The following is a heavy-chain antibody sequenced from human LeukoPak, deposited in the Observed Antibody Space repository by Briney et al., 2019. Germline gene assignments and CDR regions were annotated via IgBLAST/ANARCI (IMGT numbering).Heavy chain of an antibody. CDR2: ISPSGSTI. D-gene: IGHD2-2*01. V-gene: IGHV3-11*01. J-gene: IGHJ4*02. CDR1: GFNFSDFY. Sequence: PGGSLRLSCAASGFNFSDFYMSWIRQAPGKGLEWLSSISPSGSTITYAASVKGRVTVSRDNAKTSLFLQMNSLRADDTAVYYCAREASCSSTTCYFDYWGQGTLVTISS. CDR3: AREASCSSTTCYFDY.